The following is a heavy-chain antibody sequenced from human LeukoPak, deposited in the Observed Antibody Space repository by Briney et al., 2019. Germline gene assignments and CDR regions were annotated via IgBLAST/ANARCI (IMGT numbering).Heavy chain of an antibody. CDR2: IFYSGST. D-gene: IGHD2-15*01. J-gene: IGHJ5*02. Sequence: SETLSLTCTVSGGSISTSNYYWGWIRQPPGKGLEWIGNIFYSGSTYYSPSLKSRVTISLDTSRNQFSLKLTSVTAADTAVYYCARLVAARFWFDPWGQGTLVTVSS. CDR1: GGSISTSNYY. V-gene: IGHV4-39*07. CDR3: ARLVAARFWFDP.